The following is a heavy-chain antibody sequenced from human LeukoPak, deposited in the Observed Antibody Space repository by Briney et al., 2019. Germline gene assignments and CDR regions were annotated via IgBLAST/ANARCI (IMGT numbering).Heavy chain of an antibody. CDR1: GYTFTSFD. CDR2: MNPNSGNT. D-gene: IGHD3-3*01. J-gene: IGHJ6*02. V-gene: IGHV1-8*01. CDR3: ASRHYDFWSGYYKGYYYYGMDV. Sequence: ASVKVSCKASGYTFTSFDINWVRQATGQGLEWMGWMNPNSGNTGYAQKFQGRVTMTRNTSISTAYMELSSLRSEDTAVYYCASRHYDFWSGYYKGYYYYGMDVWGQGTTVTVSS.